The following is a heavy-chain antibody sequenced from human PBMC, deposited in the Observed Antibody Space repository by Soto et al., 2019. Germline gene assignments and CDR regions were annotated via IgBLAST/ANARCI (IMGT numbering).Heavy chain of an antibody. J-gene: IGHJ5*02. Sequence: PSETLSLTCTVSGGSLNAYFWTWIRQPPGRGLEWIGYIYYSGSTNYNPSLKSRVSISLHTSKNQFSLKLNSVTAADTAVYYCAREYNWNENWFDPWGQGTLVTVS. CDR1: GGSLNAYF. CDR2: IYYSGST. CDR3: AREYNWNENWFDP. D-gene: IGHD1-1*01. V-gene: IGHV4-59*01.